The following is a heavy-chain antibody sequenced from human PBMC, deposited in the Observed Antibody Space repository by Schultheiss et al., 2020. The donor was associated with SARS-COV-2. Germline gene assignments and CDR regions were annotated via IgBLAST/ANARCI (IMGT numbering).Heavy chain of an antibody. V-gene: IGHV3-30*03. CDR3: ARIAVAGTPQLYFDY. D-gene: IGHD6-19*01. Sequence: GGSLRLSCAASGFTFSSYGMHWVRQAPGKGLEWVAVISYDGSNKYYADSVKGRFTISRDNSKNTLYLQMNSLRAEDTAVYYCARIAVAGTPQLYFDYWGQGTLVTVSS. CDR1: GFTFSSYG. CDR2: ISYDGSNK. J-gene: IGHJ4*02.